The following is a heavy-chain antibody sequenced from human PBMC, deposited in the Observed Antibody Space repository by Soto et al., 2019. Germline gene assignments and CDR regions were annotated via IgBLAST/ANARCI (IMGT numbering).Heavy chain of an antibody. Sequence: ASVKVSCKVSGYTLTELSMHWVRQAPGKGLEWMGGFDPEDGETIYAQKFQGRVTMTEDTSTDTAYMELSSLRSEDTAVYYCATEVRSDYYDSSGYPEYYFDYWGQGTLVTVSS. D-gene: IGHD3-22*01. J-gene: IGHJ4*02. CDR1: GYTLTELS. V-gene: IGHV1-24*01. CDR2: FDPEDGET. CDR3: ATEVRSDYYDSSGYPEYYFDY.